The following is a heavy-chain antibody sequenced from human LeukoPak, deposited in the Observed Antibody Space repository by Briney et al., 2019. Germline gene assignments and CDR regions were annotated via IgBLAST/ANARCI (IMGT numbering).Heavy chain of an antibody. CDR1: GGSFSGYY. Sequence: SETLSLTCAVYGGSFSGYYWSWIRQPPGKGLEWIGEINHSGSTNYNPSLKSRVTISVDTSKNQFSLKLSSVTAADTAVYCCARRNPRGYYDSSGPRFDPWGQGTLVTVSS. CDR2: INHSGST. D-gene: IGHD3-22*01. J-gene: IGHJ5*02. V-gene: IGHV4-34*01. CDR3: ARRNPRGYYDSSGPRFDP.